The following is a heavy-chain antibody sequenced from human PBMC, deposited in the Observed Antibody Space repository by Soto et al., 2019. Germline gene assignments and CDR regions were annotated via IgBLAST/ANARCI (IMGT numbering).Heavy chain of an antibody. CDR3: ARGTMVRGNVDPGISGPLDY. D-gene: IGHD3-10*01. CDR1: GFTVSSYD. Sequence: PGGSLILSCAASGFTVSSYDMHWVRQVTGKGLEWVSTLGEGGDTYFPDSVKGRFTISREKAKNSLYLQMNSLRAGDSAVYYCARGTMVRGNVDPGISGPLDYWGQGTLVTVSS. V-gene: IGHV3-13*01. J-gene: IGHJ4*02. CDR2: LGEGGDT.